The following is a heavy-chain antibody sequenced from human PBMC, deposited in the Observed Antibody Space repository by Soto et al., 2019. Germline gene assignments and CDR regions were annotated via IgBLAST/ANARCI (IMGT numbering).Heavy chain of an antibody. V-gene: IGHV4-61*01. Sequence: SETLCLTCTVSGGSVSTGMKYWGWVRQPPGKALEFIGYMYKTGETLLNSSLKSRVTLSMETSKNQFSLTLSSVTAADTAVYFCMKAHESGDFLGMSVWGPGTTVTVSS. CDR2: MYKTGET. CDR1: GGSVSTGMKY. D-gene: IGHD3-10*01. CDR3: MKAHESGDFLGMSV. J-gene: IGHJ6*02.